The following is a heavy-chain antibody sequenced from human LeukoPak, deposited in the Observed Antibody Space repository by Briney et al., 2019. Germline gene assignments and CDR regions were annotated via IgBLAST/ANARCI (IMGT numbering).Heavy chain of an antibody. CDR3: ARHDSSGEFDY. D-gene: IGHD3-22*01. CDR2: IYYSGST. CDR1: GGSITDYY. V-gene: IGHV4-59*08. J-gene: IGHJ4*02. Sequence: SETLSLTCTVSGGSITDYYWSWIRQPPGKGLEWIGFIYYSGSTNYNPSLKSRVTISVDTSKDQFSLKLSSVTAADTAVYYCARHDSSGEFDYWGQGTLVTVSS.